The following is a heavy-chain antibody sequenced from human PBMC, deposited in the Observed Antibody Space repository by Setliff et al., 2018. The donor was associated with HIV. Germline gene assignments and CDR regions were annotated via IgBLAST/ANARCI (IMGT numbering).Heavy chain of an antibody. CDR3: SRKGWNGYTAFDF. J-gene: IGHJ4*02. CDR1: GESFSAYS. D-gene: IGHD5-12*01. V-gene: IGHV4-34*01. Sequence: SETLSLTCAVYGESFSAYSWNWIRQAPGKRLEWVGEVNHSGRTSYNPSLKSRVTISVATSKNHFSLNLTSVTAADTAVYFCSRKGWNGYTAFDFWGPGTLVTVSS. CDR2: VNHSGRT.